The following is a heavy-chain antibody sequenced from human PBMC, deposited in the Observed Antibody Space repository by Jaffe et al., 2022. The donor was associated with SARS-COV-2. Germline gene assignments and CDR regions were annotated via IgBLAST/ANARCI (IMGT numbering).Heavy chain of an antibody. D-gene: IGHD2-15*01. J-gene: IGHJ4*02. V-gene: IGHV3-7*01. CDR3: ARKLGYCTGGSCHLDY. Sequence: EVQLVESGGGLVQPGGSLRLSCAASGFTFSSYWMSWVRQAPGKGLEWVANIKQDGREEYYVDSVKGRFTISRDNAKNSLYLQMNSLRGEDTAVYYCARKLGYCTGGSCHLDYWGQGTLVTVSS. CDR1: GFTFSSYW. CDR2: IKQDGREE.